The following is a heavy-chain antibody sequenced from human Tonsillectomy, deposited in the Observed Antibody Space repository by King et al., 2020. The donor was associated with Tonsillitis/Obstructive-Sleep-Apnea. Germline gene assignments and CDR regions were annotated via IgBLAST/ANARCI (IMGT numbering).Heavy chain of an antibody. CDR1: GFTFSYYA. CDR3: ARERVGCSGGSCYGLDV. CDR2: ISYDGSNK. Sequence: VQLVESGGGVVQPGKSLRLSCAASGFTFSYYAMHWVRQAPGKGLEWVAVISYDGSNKYYADSVKGRFTISRDNSNNTLYLQMNSLRAEDTAVSYCARERVGCSGGSCYGLDVWGQGTTLTVSS. J-gene: IGHJ6*02. D-gene: IGHD2-15*01. V-gene: IGHV3-30*04.